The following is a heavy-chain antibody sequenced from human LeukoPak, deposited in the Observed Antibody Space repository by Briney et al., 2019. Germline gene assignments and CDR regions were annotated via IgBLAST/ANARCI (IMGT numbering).Heavy chain of an antibody. J-gene: IGHJ3*02. CDR1: GGSISSGDYY. D-gene: IGHD3-10*01. CDR2: IYYSGST. CDR3: ARDSLLRFGDAFDI. Sequence: SQTLPLTCTVSGGSISSGDYYWSWIRQPPGKGLEWIGYIYYSGSTYYNPSLKSRVTISVDTSKNQFSLKLSSVTAADTAVYYCARDSLLRFGDAFDIWGQGTMVTVSS. V-gene: IGHV4-30-4*01.